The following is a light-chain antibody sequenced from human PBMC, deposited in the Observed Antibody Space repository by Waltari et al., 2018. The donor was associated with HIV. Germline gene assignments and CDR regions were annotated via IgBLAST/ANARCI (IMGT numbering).Light chain of an antibody. CDR2: GKN. J-gene: IGLJ2*01. V-gene: IGLV3-19*01. CDR1: SLRSYY. Sequence: SSELTQDPAVSVALGQTVRITCQGDSLRSYYANWYQQKPGQAPVLVIYGKNNRPSGIPDRVSGSSSGNTASLTIPGAQAEDEADYYCNSRDSSGDVVFGGGTKLTVL. CDR3: NSRDSSGDVV.